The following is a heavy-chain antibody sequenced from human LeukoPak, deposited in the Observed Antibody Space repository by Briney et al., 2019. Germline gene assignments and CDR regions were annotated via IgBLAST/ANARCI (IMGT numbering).Heavy chain of an antibody. CDR2: INPNSGGT. CDR1: GYTFTGYY. CDR3: ARDMKRSRARWENLGFDP. V-gene: IGHV1-2*02. D-gene: IGHD1-26*01. J-gene: IGHJ5*02. Sequence: SVKVSCKASGYTFTGYYMHWVRQAPGQGPEWMGWINPNSGGTNYAQKFQGRVTMTRDTSISTAYMELRSLRSDDTAVYYCARDMKRSRARWENLGFDPWGQGTLVTVSS.